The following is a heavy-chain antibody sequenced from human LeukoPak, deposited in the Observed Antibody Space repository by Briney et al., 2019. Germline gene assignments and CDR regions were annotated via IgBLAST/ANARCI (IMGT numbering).Heavy chain of an antibody. CDR2: INPNSGGT. CDR1: GYTFTDYY. J-gene: IGHJ1*01. V-gene: IGHV1-2*06. CDR3: ARDRFTMRTNPEYFQH. D-gene: IGHD3-22*01. Sequence: ASVKVSCKASGYTFTDYYMHWVRQAPGQGLEWMGRINPNSGGTNYAQKFQGRVTMTRDTSISTAYMELSRLRSDDTAVYYCARDRFTMRTNPEYFQHWGQGTLVTVSS.